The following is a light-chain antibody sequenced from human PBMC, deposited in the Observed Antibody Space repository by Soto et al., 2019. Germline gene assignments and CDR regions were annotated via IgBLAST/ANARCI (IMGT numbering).Light chain of an antibody. CDR3: QQYYGLPPLT. Sequence: DIQMTQSPSSLSASIGDRVTITCQSSQNITNNLSWYQQKPGKAPNLLIYHSSKLAKGVTSRFSGSGSGTDFSFIITSLQHDDLATYYCQQYYGLPPLTFGQGTRLEIK. V-gene: IGKV1-33*01. CDR1: QNITNN. J-gene: IGKJ5*01. CDR2: HSS.